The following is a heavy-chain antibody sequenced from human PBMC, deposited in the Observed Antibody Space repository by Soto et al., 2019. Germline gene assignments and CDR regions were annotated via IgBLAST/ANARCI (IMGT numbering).Heavy chain of an antibody. CDR2: LYFNGGT. V-gene: IGHV4-30-4*01. D-gene: IGHD6-13*01. CDR3: ARGISKYSSWYEPHTWFDA. Sequence: QVQLQESGPGLVKPSQNLSLTCTVSGGPINSPDYYWTWIRQSPGKGLEWIGYLYFNGGTQYNPSLRTPVSMSLDTSKKHFSLKMRSVTAADTAVYYCARGISKYSSWYEPHTWFDAWGPGVLVTVSS. J-gene: IGHJ5*02. CDR1: GGPINSPDYY.